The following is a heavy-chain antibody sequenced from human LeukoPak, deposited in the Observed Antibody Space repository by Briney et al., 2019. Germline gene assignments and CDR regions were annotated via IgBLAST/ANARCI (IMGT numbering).Heavy chain of an antibody. Sequence: ASVKVSCKASGYTFTSYDINWVRQAAGQGLEGMGWMNPNSGNTVYAQKFQGRVTMTRNTSISTAYMELSSLRSEDTAVYYCARGGDCSSTSCYYNWFDPWGQGTLVTVSS. V-gene: IGHV1-8*01. CDR3: ARGGDCSSTSCYYNWFDP. CDR2: MNPNSGNT. D-gene: IGHD2-2*01. CDR1: GYTFTSYD. J-gene: IGHJ5*02.